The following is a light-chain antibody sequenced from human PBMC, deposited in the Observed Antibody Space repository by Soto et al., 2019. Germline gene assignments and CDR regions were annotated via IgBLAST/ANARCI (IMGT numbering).Light chain of an antibody. J-gene: IGKJ2*02. V-gene: IGKV1-6*01. Sequence: AIQMTQSPSSLSASVGDRVTITCRASQGIRNGLGWYQQKPGRAPKLLIFATSTLQSGVSSRFRGSGSGTDFALTISSLQPEDSATYYCLQDYNYPRTFGQGTKVDIK. CDR1: QGIRNG. CDR2: ATS. CDR3: LQDYNYPRT.